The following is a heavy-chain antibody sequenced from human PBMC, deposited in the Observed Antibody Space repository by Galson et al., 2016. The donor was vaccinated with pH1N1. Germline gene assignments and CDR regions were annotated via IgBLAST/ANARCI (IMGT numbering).Heavy chain of an antibody. CDR3: ARSAAAVGNAFDM. Sequence: SVKVSCKVSGKKLSDHYIHWVQQAPGKGLEWMGRILPILGIANYAQKFQGRVTITADKSTSTAYMEVISLRSDDTAVYYCARSAAAVGNAFDMWGQGTKVTVSS. D-gene: IGHD6-13*01. CDR2: ILPILGIA. CDR1: GKKLSDHY. J-gene: IGHJ3*02. V-gene: IGHV1-69*02.